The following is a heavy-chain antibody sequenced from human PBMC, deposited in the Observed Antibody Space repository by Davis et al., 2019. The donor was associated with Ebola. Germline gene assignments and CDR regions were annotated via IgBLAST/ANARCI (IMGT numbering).Heavy chain of an antibody. D-gene: IGHD3-22*01. V-gene: IGHV3-53*01. CDR2: IYSGGST. Sequence: GESLKISCAASGFTVSNIYMSWVRQAPGKGLEWVSVIYSGGSTYYADSVKGRFTISRDNSKNTLYLQMNSLRAEDTAVYYCARDDYYDSSGYSDYWGQGTLVTVSS. CDR1: GFTVSNIY. CDR3: ARDDYYDSSGYSDY. J-gene: IGHJ4*02.